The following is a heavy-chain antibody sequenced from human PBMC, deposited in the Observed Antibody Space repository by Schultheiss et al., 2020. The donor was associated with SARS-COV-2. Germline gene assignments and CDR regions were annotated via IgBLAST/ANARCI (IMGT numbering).Heavy chain of an antibody. Sequence: VGSLRLSCAASGFTFSSYAMSWVRQAPGKGLEWVSAISGSGGSTYYADSVKGRFTISRDNSKNTLYLQMNSLRAEDTAVYYCAKSGSSGYDLYYFDYWGQGTLVTVSS. D-gene: IGHD5-12*01. CDR1: GFTFSSYA. J-gene: IGHJ4*02. V-gene: IGHV3-23*01. CDR2: ISGSGGST. CDR3: AKSGSSGYDLYYFDY.